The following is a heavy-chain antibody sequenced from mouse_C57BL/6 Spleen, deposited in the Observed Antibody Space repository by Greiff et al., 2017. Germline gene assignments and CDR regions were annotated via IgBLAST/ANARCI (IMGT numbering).Heavy chain of an antibody. J-gene: IGHJ2*01. V-gene: IGHV3-6*01. CDR1: GYSITSGYY. Sequence: ESGPGLVKPSQSLSLTCSVTGYSITSGYYWNWIRQFPGNKLEWMGYISYDGSNNYNPSLKNRISITGDTSKNQFFLKLNSVTTEDTATYYCARDHYYGSSYDYFDYWGQGTTLTVSS. CDR3: ARDHYYGSSYDYFDY. D-gene: IGHD1-1*01. CDR2: ISYDGSN.